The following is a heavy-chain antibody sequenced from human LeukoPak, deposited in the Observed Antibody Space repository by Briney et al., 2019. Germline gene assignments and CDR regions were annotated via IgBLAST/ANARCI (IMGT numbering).Heavy chain of an antibody. CDR2: ILYSGTT. D-gene: IGHD1-1*01. CDR3: ARVGDWNDLVY. CDR1: GGSISPYY. J-gene: IGHJ4*02. Sequence: SETLSLTCTVSGGSISPYYWSCIRQTPGKGLEWIGYILYSGTTTNYNPSLKSRVTISVDTSKNQFSLKLSSVTAADTAVYYCARVGDWNDLVYWGQGTLVTVSS. V-gene: IGHV4-59*01.